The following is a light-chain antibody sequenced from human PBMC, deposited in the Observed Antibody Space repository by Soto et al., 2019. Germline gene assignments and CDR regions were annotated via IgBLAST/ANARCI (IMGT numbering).Light chain of an antibody. CDR2: DAS. J-gene: IGKJ2*01. CDR3: QQRSTWPYT. Sequence: EIVLTQSPATVSLSPGERATLSCRASQSVSSYLAWYKQKPGQAPRLLIYDASNRATGIPARFSGSGSGTDFTLTISSLEPEDFAVYYCQQRSTWPYTFGQGTKLEIK. CDR1: QSVSSY. V-gene: IGKV3-11*01.